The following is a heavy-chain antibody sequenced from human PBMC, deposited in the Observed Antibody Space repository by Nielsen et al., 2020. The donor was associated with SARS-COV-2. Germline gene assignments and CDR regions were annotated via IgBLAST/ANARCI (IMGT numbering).Heavy chain of an antibody. CDR1: GFTFSTTW. CDR3: AREGSGWYFDY. J-gene: IGHJ4*02. Sequence: GGSLRPSCSASGFTFSTTWMDWVRQAPGQGLVWVSRINPSGSGTAYADSVKGRFAVSRDNAENTVVLQIHSLRVEDTAVYYCAREGSGWYFDYWGQGTLVTVSS. V-gene: IGHV3-74*01. D-gene: IGHD6-19*01. CDR2: INPSGSGT.